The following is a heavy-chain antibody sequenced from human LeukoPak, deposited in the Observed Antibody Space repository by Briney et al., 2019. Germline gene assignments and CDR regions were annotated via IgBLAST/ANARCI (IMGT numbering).Heavy chain of an antibody. Sequence: PGGSLRLSCAASGFPFIDYSMNWVRQAPGKGLEWISYIGIDSGNTKYADSVKGRFTISGDSAKNSLYLQMNSLRVEDTAVYYCARDHIYAFDKWGQGNLVTVSS. CDR2: IGIDSGNT. V-gene: IGHV3-48*04. CDR3: ARDHIYAFDK. D-gene: IGHD5/OR15-5a*01. CDR1: GFPFIDYS. J-gene: IGHJ4*02.